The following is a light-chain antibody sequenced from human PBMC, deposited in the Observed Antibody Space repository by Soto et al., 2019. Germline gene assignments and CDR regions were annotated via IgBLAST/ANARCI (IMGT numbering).Light chain of an antibody. CDR3: HQYGSSPAT. V-gene: IGKV3-20*01. J-gene: IGKJ1*01. Sequence: EIVLTQSPGTLSLSPGERPTLSCRASQSVSSSFLAWYQQKPGQAPRLLIYGASSRATGIPDRFSGSGSGTDFTLTISRLEPEDFAVYYCHQYGSSPATFGQGTKVDNK. CDR1: QSVSSSF. CDR2: GAS.